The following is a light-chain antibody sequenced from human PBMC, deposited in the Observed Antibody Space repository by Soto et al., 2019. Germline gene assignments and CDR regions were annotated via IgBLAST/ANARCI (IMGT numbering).Light chain of an antibody. CDR2: GAS. Sequence: EIVMTQSPATLSVSPGERATLSCRASQSVSSKLAWYQQKPGQAPRLLIYGASTRAAGIPARFSGSGSGTEFNLTISSLQSEDFAVYYCQHYNNWPLTFGGGTKVDIK. CDR3: QHYNNWPLT. CDR1: QSVSSK. J-gene: IGKJ4*01. V-gene: IGKV3-15*01.